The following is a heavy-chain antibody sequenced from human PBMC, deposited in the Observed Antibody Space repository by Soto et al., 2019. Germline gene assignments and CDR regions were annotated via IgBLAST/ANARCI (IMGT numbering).Heavy chain of an antibody. CDR3: ARDRYGWYPGFDVDV. CDR2: VHVSGGT. V-gene: IGHV4-4*07. Sequence: QVRLQESGPGLVRTSETLSLTCSVSGESISNFYWSWIRQSAGKGLEWIGHVHVSGGTNYNAPLQSRVTMSVDTSSNHVSLQLTSLTVADTAVYYCARDRYGWYPGFDVDVWGPGTTVTVSS. J-gene: IGHJ6*02. CDR1: GESISNFY. D-gene: IGHD6-19*01.